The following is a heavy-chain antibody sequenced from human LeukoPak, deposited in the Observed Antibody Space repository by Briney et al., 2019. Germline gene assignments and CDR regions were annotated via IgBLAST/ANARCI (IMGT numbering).Heavy chain of an antibody. CDR2: IYYSGST. V-gene: IGHV4-59*01. CDR1: GGSINNYY. D-gene: IGHD6-13*01. CDR3: ARRGYSSSWYFDY. Sequence: KSSETLSLTCTVSGGSINNYYWSWIRQPPGKGLEWIGYIYYSGSTDYNPSLKSRVTISVDTSKNQFSLKMSSVTAAGTAVYYCARRGYSSSWYFDYWGQGTLVTVSS. J-gene: IGHJ4*02.